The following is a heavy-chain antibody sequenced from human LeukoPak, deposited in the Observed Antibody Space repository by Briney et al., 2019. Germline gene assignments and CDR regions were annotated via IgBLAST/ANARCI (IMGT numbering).Heavy chain of an antibody. Sequence: GGSLRLSCAASGFTFDDYAMHWVRQAPGKGLEWVSGISWNSGSIGYADSVKGRFTISRDNAKHSAYLQMNSLRAEDTAVYYCFGSGSYSKWDQGTLVTVSS. CDR3: FGSGSYSK. CDR2: ISWNSGSI. CDR1: GFTFDDYA. V-gene: IGHV3-9*01. D-gene: IGHD3-10*01. J-gene: IGHJ4*02.